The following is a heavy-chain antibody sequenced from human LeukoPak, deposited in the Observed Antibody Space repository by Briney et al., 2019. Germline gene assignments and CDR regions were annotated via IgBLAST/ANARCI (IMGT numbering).Heavy chain of an antibody. CDR2: IYTSGST. CDR3: AGSQAVLKYFQD. Sequence: SETLSLTCTLSGGSIRSPDSYWDSIPQPPGKVLQWIGSIYTSGSTYYNQTIQSRVTVSIDTPNNQFSLKLTSVTAADTAVNYCAGSQAVLKYFQDWGRGTLVNVSS. CDR1: GGSIRSPDSY. D-gene: IGHD3-10*01. J-gene: IGHJ1*01. V-gene: IGHV4-39*07.